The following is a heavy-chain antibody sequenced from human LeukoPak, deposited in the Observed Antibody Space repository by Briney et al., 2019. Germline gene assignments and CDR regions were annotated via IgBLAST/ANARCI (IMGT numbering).Heavy chain of an antibody. CDR2: ISGSGGST. CDR1: GFTFSSYG. CDR3: ARDNYYSIDY. Sequence: PGGSLRLSCAASGFTFSSYGMSWVRQAPGKGLEWVSAISGSGGSTYYADSVKGRFTISRDNSKNTLYLQMSGLGVDDTAVYYCARDNYYSIDYWGQGTLVTVSS. V-gene: IGHV3-23*01. D-gene: IGHD1-26*01. J-gene: IGHJ4*02.